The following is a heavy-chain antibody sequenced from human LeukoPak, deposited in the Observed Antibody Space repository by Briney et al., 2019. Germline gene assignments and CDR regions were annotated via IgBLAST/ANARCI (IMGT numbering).Heavy chain of an antibody. CDR1: GFTFSNYG. Sequence: GGSLRLSCAASGFTFSNYGIHWVRQAPGKGLEWVAVISYDGSNKYYADSVKGRFTISRDNSKNTLYLQMNSLRAEDTAVYYCARGPLGSSGSGDAFDIWGQGTMVTVSS. J-gene: IGHJ3*02. CDR2: ISYDGSNK. V-gene: IGHV3-30*03. D-gene: IGHD3-22*01. CDR3: ARGPLGSSGSGDAFDI.